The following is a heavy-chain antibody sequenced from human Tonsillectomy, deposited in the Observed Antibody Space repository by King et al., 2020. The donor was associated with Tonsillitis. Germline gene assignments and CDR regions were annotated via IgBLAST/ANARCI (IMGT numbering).Heavy chain of an antibody. Sequence: QLVQSGGGVVQPGRSLRLSCATSGFTFSSYDMHWVRQAPGKGLEWVAVISNDGSNKFYADSVKGRFTISRDNSENTLYLQINSLRAEDTAVYYCARDWGGGKSRDAVDIWGQGTMVTVSS. CDR2: ISNDGSNK. CDR1: GFTFSSYD. CDR3: ARDWGGGKSRDAVDI. V-gene: IGHV3-33*05. J-gene: IGHJ3*02. D-gene: IGHD4-23*01.